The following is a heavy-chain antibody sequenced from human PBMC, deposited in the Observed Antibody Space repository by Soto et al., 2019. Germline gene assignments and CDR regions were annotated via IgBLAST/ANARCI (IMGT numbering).Heavy chain of an antibody. J-gene: IGHJ4*02. V-gene: IGHV1-46*01. CDR2: INPSGGST. D-gene: IGHD4-4*01. Sequence: QVQLVQSGAEVKKPGASVTVSCETSGYTFTSYYIHWVRQAPGQELEWMAFINPSGGSTTSAQKFQGRLTVTRDTYTNTVYMELTSLTSEDTAVYYCARDDYSNYFDYWGQGTLVTVSS. CDR3: ARDDYSNYFDY. CDR1: GYTFTSYY.